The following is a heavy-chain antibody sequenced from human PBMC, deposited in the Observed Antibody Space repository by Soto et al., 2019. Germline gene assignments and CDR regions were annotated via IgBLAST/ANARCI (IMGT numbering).Heavy chain of an antibody. CDR1: GYSFMKYG. Sequence: ASVKVSCKGFGYSFMKYGINWVRQAPGQGLEWVGWISPYSGYTHSAQKFHGRLTLTTDTAASTAYMELRILRSADTALYYCAREASVLIPAAQPSRFNSWGQGTLVTVAS. D-gene: IGHD2-2*01. CDR3: AREASVLIPAAQPSRFNS. CDR2: ISPYSGYT. J-gene: IGHJ4*02. V-gene: IGHV1-18*01.